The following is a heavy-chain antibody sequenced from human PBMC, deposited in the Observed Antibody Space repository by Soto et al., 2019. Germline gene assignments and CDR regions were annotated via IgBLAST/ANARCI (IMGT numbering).Heavy chain of an antibody. Sequence: SVKVSCKASGGTFSSYTISWVRQAPGQGLEWMGRIIPILGIANYAQKFQGRVTITADKSTSTAYMELSSLRSEDTAVYYCAREEAAGTSADAFDIWGQGTMVTGSS. CDR2: IIPILGIA. J-gene: IGHJ3*02. CDR3: AREEAAGTSADAFDI. V-gene: IGHV1-69*04. CDR1: GGTFSSYT. D-gene: IGHD6-13*01.